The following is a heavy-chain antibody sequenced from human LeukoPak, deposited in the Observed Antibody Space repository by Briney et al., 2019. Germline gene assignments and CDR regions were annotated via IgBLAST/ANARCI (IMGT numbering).Heavy chain of an antibody. Sequence: PSGGSLRLSCAASGFTFNTYAMNWVRQAPGKGLEWVSSISDSGGSTNYADSVKGRFTISRDNSKNTLYLQMNSLRAEDTAVYYCAKGGTMVRGLFDPWGQGTLVTVSS. V-gene: IGHV3-23*01. D-gene: IGHD3-10*01. CDR2: ISDSGGST. CDR1: GFTFNTYA. CDR3: AKGGTMVRGLFDP. J-gene: IGHJ5*02.